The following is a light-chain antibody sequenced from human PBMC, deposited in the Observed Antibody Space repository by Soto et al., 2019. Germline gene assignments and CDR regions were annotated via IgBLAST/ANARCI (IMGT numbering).Light chain of an antibody. CDR2: GAS. J-gene: IGKJ1*01. CDR3: QQFGNSSWT. V-gene: IGKV3-20*01. Sequence: ESVLTQSPGTLSLSPGEKATLSCRASQSVSSSYLAWYQQKPGQAPRLLIYGASSRATGIPDRFSGSESGTDFTLTVSRLEPEDFAVYYCQQFGNSSWTFGQGTKVEIK. CDR1: QSVSSSY.